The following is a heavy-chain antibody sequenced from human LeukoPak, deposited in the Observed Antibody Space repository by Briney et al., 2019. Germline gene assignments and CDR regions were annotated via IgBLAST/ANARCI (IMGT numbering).Heavy chain of an antibody. V-gene: IGHV3-73*01. CDR1: GFTFSGSA. D-gene: IGHD2-21*02. J-gene: IGHJ4*02. CDR3: IAWVVTAYT. CDR2: IRSKANSYAT. Sequence: GGSLKLSCAASGFTFSGSAMHWVRQASGKGLEWVGRIRSKANSYATAYAASGKGRFTISRDDSKKTAYLQMNRLKTEDTAVYYCIAWVVTAYTWGQGTLVTVSS.